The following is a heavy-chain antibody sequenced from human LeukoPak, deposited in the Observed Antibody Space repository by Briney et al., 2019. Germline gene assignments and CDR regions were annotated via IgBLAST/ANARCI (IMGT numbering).Heavy chain of an antibody. CDR1: GFTFSSSA. V-gene: IGHV3-23*01. J-gene: IGHJ4*02. CDR2: ISTSGSGT. Sequence: GGSLRLSCAASGFTFSSSAMTCVRQAPGKGLEWVSTISTSGSGTYYADSVRGRFTISRDNSKNTLYLQMNSLRAEDTAIYYCAKIEDASVDYWGQGTLVIVSS. CDR3: AKIEDASVDY.